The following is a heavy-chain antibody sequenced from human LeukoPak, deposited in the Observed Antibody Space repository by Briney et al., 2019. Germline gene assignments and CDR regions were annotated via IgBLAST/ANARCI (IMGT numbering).Heavy chain of an antibody. Sequence: GGSLRLSCAASGFIFRSYGMSWVRQAPGKGLKWVSGISGSGNSIYYADSVKGRFTISRDNSKNTLYLQMNSLRAEDTAVYYCFTEASGSFPTWGQGTLVTVSS. CDR2: ISGSGNSI. J-gene: IGHJ4*02. CDR1: GFIFRSYG. CDR3: FTEASGSFPT. V-gene: IGHV3-23*01. D-gene: IGHD3-10*01.